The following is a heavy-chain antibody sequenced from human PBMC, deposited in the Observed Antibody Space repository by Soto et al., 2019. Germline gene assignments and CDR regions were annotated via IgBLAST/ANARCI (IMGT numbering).Heavy chain of an antibody. CDR3: ATALVRQFLPNFDD. V-gene: IGHV4-30-4*01. CDR1: GGSISSGDYY. Sequence: PSETLSLTCTVSGGSISSGDYYWSWIRQPPGKGLELIGYIYYSGSTYYNPSHKSRVTISVDTSKNQFSLKLSSVTAADTAVYYCATALVRQFLPNFDDWGQGTPVTVSS. CDR2: IYYSGST. D-gene: IGHD6-6*01. J-gene: IGHJ4*02.